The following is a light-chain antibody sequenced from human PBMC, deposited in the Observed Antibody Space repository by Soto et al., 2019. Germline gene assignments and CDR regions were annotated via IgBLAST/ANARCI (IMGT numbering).Light chain of an antibody. CDR3: QQRSNWYT. J-gene: IGKJ2*01. CDR1: QSVSSY. V-gene: IGKV3-11*01. Sequence: EIVLTQSPATLSLSPGERATLSCRASQSVSSYLAWYQQKPGQAPRLLIYDASNRATGIQARFSGSGSGADFTLTISSLEPDDFAVYYCQQRSNWYTFGQGTKLEIK. CDR2: DAS.